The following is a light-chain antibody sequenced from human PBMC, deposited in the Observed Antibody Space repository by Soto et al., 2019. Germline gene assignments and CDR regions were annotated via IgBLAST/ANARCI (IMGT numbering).Light chain of an antibody. Sequence: QSVLTQPPSASASLGASVKLTCTLSSGHNSYAIAWHQQQPEKGPRYLMKLNSDVSHSKGDGIPDRFSGSSSGAERYLTISSLQSEDEADYYCQTWSTDIRVFGGGTKLTV. J-gene: IGLJ3*02. V-gene: IGLV4-69*01. CDR1: SGHNSYA. CDR2: LNSDVSH. CDR3: QTWSTDIRV.